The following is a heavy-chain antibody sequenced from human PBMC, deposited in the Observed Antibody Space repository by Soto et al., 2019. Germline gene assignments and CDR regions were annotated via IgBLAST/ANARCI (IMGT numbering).Heavy chain of an antibody. Sequence: QVQLVQSAAEVKKPGSSVKVSCKASGGTFSSYAISWVRQAPGQGLEWMGGIIPIFGTANYSQKFQGRVTNTADESTSTAYMELSSLRSEDTAVYYCARDGGGYSLAFDYWGQGTLVTVSS. CDR2: IIPIFGTA. D-gene: IGHD1-26*01. V-gene: IGHV1-69*01. CDR3: ARDGGGYSLAFDY. J-gene: IGHJ4*02. CDR1: GGTFSSYA.